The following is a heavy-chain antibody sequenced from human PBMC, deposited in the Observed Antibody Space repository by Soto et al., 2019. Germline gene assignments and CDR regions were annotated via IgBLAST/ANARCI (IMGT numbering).Heavy chain of an antibody. CDR2: IDPSDSYT. V-gene: IGHV5-10-1*01. D-gene: IGHD2-2*01. CDR3: ASRYCSSTSCLNLYYYGMDV. CDR1: GYSFTSYW. J-gene: IGHJ6*02. Sequence: GESLKISCKGSGYSFTSYWISWVRQMPGKGLEWMGRIDPSDSYTNYSPSLQGHVTISADKSISTAYLQWSSLKASDTAMYYCASRYCSSTSCLNLYYYGMDVWGQGTTVTVSS.